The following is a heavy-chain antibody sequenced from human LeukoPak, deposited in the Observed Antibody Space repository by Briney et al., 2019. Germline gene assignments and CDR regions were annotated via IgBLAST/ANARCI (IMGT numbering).Heavy chain of an antibody. CDR1: GGSFSGYY. Sequence: PSETLSLTCAVYGGSFSGYYWSWIRQPPGKGLEWIGEINHSGSTNYNPSLKSRVTISVDTSKNQFSLKLSSVTAADMAVYYCARGSDSYCSSTSCYIPHFDYWGQGTLVTVSS. D-gene: IGHD2-2*02. CDR2: INHSGST. CDR3: ARGSDSYCSSTSCYIPHFDY. V-gene: IGHV4-34*01. J-gene: IGHJ4*02.